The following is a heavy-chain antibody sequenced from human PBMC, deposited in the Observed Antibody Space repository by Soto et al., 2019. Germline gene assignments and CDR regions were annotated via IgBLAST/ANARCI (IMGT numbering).Heavy chain of an antibody. CDR2: IYSGGGT. CDR1: LFIVSDNY. Sequence: EVRLVQSGGGLVQPGGSLRLSCAASLFIVSDNYMSWVRQAPGKGLEWVSLIYSGGGTDYAESVKGRFTISRDNSKNTLYLQRNSLKAEDTGIYYCAPRMTTAPYWGKGTVVTVSS. V-gene: IGHV3-66*01. D-gene: IGHD1-1*01. J-gene: IGHJ4*02. CDR3: APRMTTAPY.